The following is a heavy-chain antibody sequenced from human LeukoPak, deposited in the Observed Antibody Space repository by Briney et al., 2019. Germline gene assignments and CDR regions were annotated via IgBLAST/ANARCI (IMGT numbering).Heavy chain of an antibody. CDR2: IYYSGST. J-gene: IGHJ4*02. D-gene: IGHD2/OR15-2a*01. CDR1: GGSISGGSYY. CDR3: ARGEYGLFDY. V-gene: IGHV4-61*01. Sequence: SQTLSLTCTVSGGSISGGSYYWSWIRQPPGKGLEWIGYIYYSGSTKYNLSLKSPVTISVDTSKNQLSLKLSSVTAADTAVYYCARGEYGLFDYWGQGTLVTVSS.